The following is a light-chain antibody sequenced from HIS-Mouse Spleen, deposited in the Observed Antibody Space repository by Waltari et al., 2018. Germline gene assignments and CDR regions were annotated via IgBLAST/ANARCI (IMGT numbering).Light chain of an antibody. Sequence: QSALTQPRSVSGSPGQSVTIACTGTSSDVAGFTSVHWYQQHPGKAHELMIYEVSKRPSGVPDRFSGSKSGNTASLTISGLQAEDEADYYCCSYAGSYTVVFGGGTKLTVL. CDR3: CSYAGSYTVV. V-gene: IGLV2-11*01. CDR2: EVS. J-gene: IGLJ2*01. CDR1: SSDVAGFTS.